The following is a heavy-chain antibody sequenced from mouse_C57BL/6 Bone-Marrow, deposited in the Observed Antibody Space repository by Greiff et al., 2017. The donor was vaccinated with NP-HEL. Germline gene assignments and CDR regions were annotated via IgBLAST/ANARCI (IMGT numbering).Heavy chain of an antibody. CDR2: INPGSGGT. Sequence: QVQLQQSGAELVRPGTSVKVSCKASGYAFTNYLIEWVKQRPGQGLEWIGVINPGSGGTNYNEKFKGKATLTADKSSSTAYMQLSSLTSEDSAVYFCARLGYYAMDYWGQGTSVTVSS. CDR3: ARLGYYAMDY. V-gene: IGHV1-54*01. CDR1: GYAFTNYL. J-gene: IGHJ4*01. D-gene: IGHD3-3*01.